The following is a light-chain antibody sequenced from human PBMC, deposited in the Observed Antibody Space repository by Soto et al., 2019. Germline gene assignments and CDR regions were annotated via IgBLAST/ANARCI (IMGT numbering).Light chain of an antibody. CDR3: MQGTHWPPN. V-gene: IGKV2-30*02. CDR1: QSLLHSNGNTY. Sequence: DIVMTQSPLSLPVTPGEPASISCRSSQSLLHSNGNTYLSWFQQRPGQSPRRLIYKVFNRDSGVPERFSASGSDTYFTLKISRVEAEDVGVYYCMQGTHWPPNFGPGTKIEIK. J-gene: IGKJ3*01. CDR2: KVF.